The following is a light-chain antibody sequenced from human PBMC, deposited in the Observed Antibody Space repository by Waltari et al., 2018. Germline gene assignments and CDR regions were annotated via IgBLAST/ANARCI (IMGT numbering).Light chain of an antibody. V-gene: IGLV1-51*02. CDR2: ENT. J-gene: IGLJ7*01. Sequence: QSVLTQPPSVSAAPGQRVTISRSGGSSHLGNNYVTSYRQFPGTAPKLLIYENTERPSGIPGRFSGSKSGTSATLDITGLQAGDEADYYCGTWDSSLSGAVFGGGTHLTVL. CDR1: SSHLGNNY. CDR3: GTWDSSLSGAV.